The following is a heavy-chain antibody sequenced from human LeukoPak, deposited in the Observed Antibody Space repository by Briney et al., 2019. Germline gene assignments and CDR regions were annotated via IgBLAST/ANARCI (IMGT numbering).Heavy chain of an antibody. CDR1: GFTFDDYA. J-gene: IGHJ3*02. V-gene: IGHV3-43D*04. CDR2: ISWDGAST. CDR3: AKDIEYSSSWPHAFDI. D-gene: IGHD6-13*01. Sequence: GGSLRLSCAASGFTFDDYAMDWARQAPGKGLEWVSLISWDGASTSYADSVKGRFTISRDNTKNTLYLQMNSLRAEETAVYYCAKDIEYSSSWPHAFDIWGQGTMVTVSS.